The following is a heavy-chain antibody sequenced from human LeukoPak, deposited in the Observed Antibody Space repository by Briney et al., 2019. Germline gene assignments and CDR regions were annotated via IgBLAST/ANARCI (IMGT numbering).Heavy chain of an antibody. J-gene: IGHJ4*02. V-gene: IGHV3-21*01. CDR1: GFTFSSYT. CDR3: ARPGLYSGSVSSDLDY. D-gene: IGHD3-10*01. CDR2: ISGSATHI. Sequence: GGSLRLSCAASGFTFSSYTMDWVRQAPGKGLEWVSSISGSATHIYYADSVKGRFTISRDNAKHSVYLQVNSLRAEDTAVYYCARPGLYSGSVSSDLDYWGQGTLVSVSS.